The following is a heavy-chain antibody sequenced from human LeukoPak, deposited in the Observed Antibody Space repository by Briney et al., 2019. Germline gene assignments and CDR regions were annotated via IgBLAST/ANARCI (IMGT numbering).Heavy chain of an antibody. D-gene: IGHD3-3*01. CDR1: GGSISNSSYY. J-gene: IGHJ6*03. CDR2: IYYSGST. V-gene: IGHV4-39*07. CDR3: ARGGPYDFWSGYYFGTDYYYYYMDV. Sequence: SETLSLTCTVSGGSISNSSYYWGWIRQPPGKGLEWIGSIYYSGSTYYNPSLKSRVTISVDTSKNQFSLKLSSVTAADTAVYYCARGGPYDFWSGYYFGTDYYYYYMDVWGKGTTVTVSS.